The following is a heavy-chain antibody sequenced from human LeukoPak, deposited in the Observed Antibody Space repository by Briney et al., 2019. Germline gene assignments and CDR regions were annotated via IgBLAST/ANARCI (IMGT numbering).Heavy chain of an antibody. V-gene: IGHV2-5*01. CDR1: GFSLSTSRVG. Sequence: ESGPTLVKPTQTLTLTCTFSGFSLSTSRVGVGWIRQPPGKALEWLALIYWNDDKRYSPSLKSRLTITKDTSKNQVVLTMTNMDPVDTATYYCAHSQSINIMRQQWLQGNYYYGMDVWGQGTTVTLSS. CDR3: AHSQSINIMRQQWLQGNYYYGMDV. J-gene: IGHJ6*02. CDR2: IYWNDDK. D-gene: IGHD6-19*01.